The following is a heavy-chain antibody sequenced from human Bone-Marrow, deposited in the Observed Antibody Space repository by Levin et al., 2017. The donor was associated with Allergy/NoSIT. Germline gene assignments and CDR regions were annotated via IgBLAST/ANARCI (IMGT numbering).Heavy chain of an antibody. CDR3: ARGHYSYGYEYYFDY. Sequence: GESLKISCAASGFTFSSYEMNWVRQAPGKGLEWVSYISSSGSTIYYADSVKGRFTISRDNAKNSLYLQMNSLRAEDTAVYYCARGHYSYGYEYYFDYWGQGTLVTVSS. CDR2: ISSSGSTI. CDR1: GFTFSSYE. V-gene: IGHV3-48*03. J-gene: IGHJ4*02. D-gene: IGHD5-18*01.